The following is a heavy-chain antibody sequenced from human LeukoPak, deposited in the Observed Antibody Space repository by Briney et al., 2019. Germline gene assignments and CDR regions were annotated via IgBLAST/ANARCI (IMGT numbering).Heavy chain of an antibody. CDR2: IYYSGST. D-gene: IGHD2-2*01. V-gene: IGHV4-39*02. Sequence: SETLSLTCTVSGGSISSSSYYWGWIRQPPGKGLEWIGSIYYSGSTYYNPSLKSRVTISVDTSKNQFSLKLSSVTAADTAVYYCARDDCSSTSCHNWFDPWGQGTLVTVSS. J-gene: IGHJ5*02. CDR3: ARDDCSSTSCHNWFDP. CDR1: GGSISSSSYY.